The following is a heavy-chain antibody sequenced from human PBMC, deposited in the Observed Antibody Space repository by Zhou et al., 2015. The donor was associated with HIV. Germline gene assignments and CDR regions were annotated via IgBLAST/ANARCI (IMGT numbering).Heavy chain of an antibody. CDR3: AKDFDYYGSGSYYHDQGSHGMDV. D-gene: IGHD3-10*01. CDR2: ISFDGSIK. CDR1: GFTFSSFG. Sequence: QVQLVESGGGVVQPGRSLRVSCAASGFTFSSFGMHWVRQAPGRGLEWVAVISFDGSIKYYADSVKGRFTVSRDNSKNTLYLQMNSLRTEDTAVYYCAKDFDYYGSGSYYHDQGSHGMDVWGQGTTVTVSS. J-gene: IGHJ6*02. V-gene: IGHV3-30*18.